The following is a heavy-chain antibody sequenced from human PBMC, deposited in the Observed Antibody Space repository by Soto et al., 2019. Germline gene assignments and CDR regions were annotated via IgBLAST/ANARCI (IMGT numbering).Heavy chain of an antibody. Sequence: SETLSLTCTVSGASIRSTDYYWSWIRQAPGKGLEWIGYVYYTGSSYYNPSLMSRLTISVDTSKNQFSLKLTSVTAAETAVYYCVRTARQGAVAPHWFDRWGQGTQVTVSS. J-gene: IGHJ5*02. CDR2: VYYTGSS. CDR1: GASIRSTDYY. D-gene: IGHD2-21*02. V-gene: IGHV4-30-4*01. CDR3: VRTARQGAVAPHWFDR.